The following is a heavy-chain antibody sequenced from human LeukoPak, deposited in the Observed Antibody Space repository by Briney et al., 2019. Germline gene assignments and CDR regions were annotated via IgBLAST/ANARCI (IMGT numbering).Heavy chain of an antibody. CDR2: ISSSSSYI. J-gene: IGHJ4*02. D-gene: IGHD2-2*02. V-gene: IGHV3-21*01. CDR3: AIRYCSSTSCYRPALNVRLSYFDY. CDR1: GFTFSSYS. Sequence: GSLRLSCAASGFTFSSYSMNWVRQAPGKGLEWVSSISSSSSYIYYADSVKGRFTISRDNSKNTLYLQMNSLRAEDTAVYYCAIRYCSSTSCYRPALNVRLSYFDYWGQGTLVTVSS.